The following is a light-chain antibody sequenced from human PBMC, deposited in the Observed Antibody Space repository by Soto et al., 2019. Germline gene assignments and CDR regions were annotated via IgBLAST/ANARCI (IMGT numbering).Light chain of an antibody. V-gene: IGLV1-40*01. J-gene: IGLJ1*01. CDR1: SSNIGAGYD. CDR3: QSYDSSLQV. Sequence: QSVLTQPPSVSGSPGQRVTISCTGSSSNIGAGYDVHWYQQLPGTAPKLLIYGNINRPSGVPDRFSGSKSGTSASLALTGLQAEDEADYYCQSYDSSLQVFGTGTKVTAL. CDR2: GNI.